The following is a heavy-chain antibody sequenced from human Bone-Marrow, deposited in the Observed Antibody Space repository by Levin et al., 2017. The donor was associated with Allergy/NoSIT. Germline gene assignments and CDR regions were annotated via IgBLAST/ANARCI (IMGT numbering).Heavy chain of an antibody. Sequence: SETLSLTCTVSGGSISSNTYYWGWIRQPPGKGLEWIGSIYYSGNTYYNPSLKSRVTISVDASKNQFSLKLSSVTAAETAVYYCARRGGSGRAFDIWGQGTMVTVSS. D-gene: IGHD3-10*01. CDR2: IYYSGNT. V-gene: IGHV4-39*01. CDR1: GGSISSNTYY. J-gene: IGHJ3*02. CDR3: ARRGGSGRAFDI.